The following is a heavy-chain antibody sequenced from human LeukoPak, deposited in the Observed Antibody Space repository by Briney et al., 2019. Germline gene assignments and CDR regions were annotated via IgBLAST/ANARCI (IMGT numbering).Heavy chain of an antibody. CDR1: GFTFSNYW. CDR3: ARARYDSSGYFGY. Sequence: PGGSLRLSCAASGFTFSNYWMSWVRQAPGKGLEWVANIKQDGSEKYYVDSVKGRFTISRDNAKNSLYLQMNSLRAEDTAVYYCARARYDSSGYFGYSGQGTLVTVSS. V-gene: IGHV3-7*01. CDR2: IKQDGSEK. J-gene: IGHJ4*02. D-gene: IGHD3-22*01.